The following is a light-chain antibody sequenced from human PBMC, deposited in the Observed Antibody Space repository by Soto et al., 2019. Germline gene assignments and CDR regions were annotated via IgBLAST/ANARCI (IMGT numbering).Light chain of an antibody. V-gene: IGKV3-15*01. Sequence: EIVMTQSPVILSASPGEGATLACRASQSIGTNLAWYQQKPGQAPRVLISGAATRATGIPARFSGRGSGTEFTLTVSSLQSEDFAVYYCQQYNNWPRTFGQGTKVDIK. CDR3: QQYNNWPRT. CDR1: QSIGTN. J-gene: IGKJ1*01. CDR2: GAA.